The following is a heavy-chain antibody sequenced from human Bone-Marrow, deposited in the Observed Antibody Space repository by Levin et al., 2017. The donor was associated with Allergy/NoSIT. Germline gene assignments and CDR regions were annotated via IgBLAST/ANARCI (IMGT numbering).Heavy chain of an antibody. V-gene: IGHV4-59*08. CDR1: GGSISSYY. D-gene: IGHD3-3*01. CDR3: ARQPPSDDFWSGYYYYYYYGMDV. CDR2: IYYSGST. J-gene: IGHJ6*02. Sequence: NPSETLSLTCTVSGGSISSYYWSWIRQPPGKGLEWIGYIYYSGSTNYNPSLKSRVTISVDTSKNQFSLKLSSVTAADTAVYYCARQPPSDDFWSGYYYYYYYGMDVWGQGTTVTVSS.